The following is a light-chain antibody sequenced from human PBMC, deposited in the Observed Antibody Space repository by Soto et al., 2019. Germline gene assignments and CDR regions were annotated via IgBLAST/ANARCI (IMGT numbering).Light chain of an antibody. V-gene: IGLV2-14*03. CDR1: RSDIGAYNF. CDR3: TSWPTSTTMI. Sequence: QSALTQPASVSGSPGQSITISCTGTRSDIGAYNFVSWYQQHPGEVPKLILYDVNVRPSGVSNRFSGSKSGNTASLTISGLQEEDEDDYYCTSWPTSTTMIFGGGTKLTVL. J-gene: IGLJ2*01. CDR2: DVN.